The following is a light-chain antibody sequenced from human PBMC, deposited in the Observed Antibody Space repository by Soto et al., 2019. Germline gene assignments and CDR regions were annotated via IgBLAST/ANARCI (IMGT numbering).Light chain of an antibody. V-gene: IGKV1-33*01. CDR2: DAY. CDR1: HDIGNS. CDR3: QKSDHLPL. J-gene: IGKJ3*01. Sequence: DIQMTQSPPSLSASVGDRVTITCQASHDIGNSLNWYQAKPGQAPKLVIYDAYNLETGVTSTFSGSGYGTLFTFTISGLRPEDIATYYCQKSDHLPLFGPGTKVDIK.